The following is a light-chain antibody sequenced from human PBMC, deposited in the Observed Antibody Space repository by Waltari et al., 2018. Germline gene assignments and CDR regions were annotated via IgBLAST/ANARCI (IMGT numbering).Light chain of an antibody. V-gene: IGKV3-20*01. Sequence: IVLTQSPGTLSLSPGERATLSCRASQSVRSNYLAWYHQKRGQAPRLLIYGASNRASGTPDRFSGSGSGTDFTLTITRLEPEDCAVYYCQQYASSPFTFGGGTKVEI. CDR3: QQYASSPFT. J-gene: IGKJ4*01. CDR1: QSVRSNY. CDR2: GAS.